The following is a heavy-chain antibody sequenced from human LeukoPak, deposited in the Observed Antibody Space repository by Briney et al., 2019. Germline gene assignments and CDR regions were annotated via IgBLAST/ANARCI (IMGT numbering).Heavy chain of an antibody. J-gene: IGHJ4*02. V-gene: IGHV3-30*18. CDR2: ISYDGSNK. D-gene: IGHD3-10*01. CDR1: GCTFNNYC. CDR3: AKAQRVRGVTIDY. Sequence: GGSLRLSCADSGCTFNNYCMHWVRQAPSKGLEWVAVISYDGSNKYYADSVKGRFASSRDNGKNTLYLQMNSLRAEDRAVYYCAKAQRVRGVTIDYWGEGTLVSVSS.